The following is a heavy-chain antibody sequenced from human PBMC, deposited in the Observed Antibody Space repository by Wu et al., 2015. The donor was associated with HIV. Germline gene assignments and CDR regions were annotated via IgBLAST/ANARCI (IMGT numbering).Heavy chain of an antibody. CDR2: INPNIGDT. J-gene: IGHJ3*02. V-gene: IGHV1-2*02. Sequence: QVQLVQSGAEVKKPGASVKVSCKASGYTFTGYYIHWVRQAPGQGLEWMGWINPNIGDTNYAQKFQGRATMTRDTSIGTAYMELSRLRSDDTAVYYCARELGYYYVSVVIWRAFDIWGQGTMVTVSS. CDR3: ARELGYYYVSVVIWRAFDI. CDR1: GYTFTGYY. D-gene: IGHD3-22*01.